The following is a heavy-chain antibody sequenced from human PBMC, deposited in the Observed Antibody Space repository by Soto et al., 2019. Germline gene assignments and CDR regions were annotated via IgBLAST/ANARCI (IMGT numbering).Heavy chain of an antibody. D-gene: IGHD3-3*01. V-gene: IGHV1-8*01. J-gene: IGHJ4*02. Sequence: ASAKVSCKASGYTFTSYDINWVRQATGEGHEWMGWMNPNSGNTGYAQKFQGRVTMTRNTSISTAYKELSSLRYEDTAVYYCARGTILHLYWCEGALVNVSS. CDR2: MNPNSGNT. CDR1: GYTFTSYD. CDR3: ARGTILHLY.